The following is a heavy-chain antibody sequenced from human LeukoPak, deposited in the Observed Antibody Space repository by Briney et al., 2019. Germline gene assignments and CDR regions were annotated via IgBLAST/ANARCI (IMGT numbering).Heavy chain of an antibody. J-gene: IGHJ5*02. CDR1: GGTFSSYA. V-gene: IGHV1-69*05. Sequence: ASVKVSCKASGGTFSSYAISWVRQAPGQGREWVGGIIPIFGTANYAQKFQGRVTITTDESTSTAYMELSSLRSEDTAVYYCARDSGSYYVDWFDPWGQGTLVTVSS. CDR2: IIPIFGTA. CDR3: ARDSGSYYVDWFDP. D-gene: IGHD1-26*01.